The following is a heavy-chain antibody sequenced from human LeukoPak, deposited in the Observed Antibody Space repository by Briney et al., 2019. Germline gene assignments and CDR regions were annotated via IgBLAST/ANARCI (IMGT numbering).Heavy chain of an antibody. J-gene: IGHJ5*02. CDR1: GGTFSSYA. CDR2: INPSGGST. Sequence: GASVKVSCKASGGTFSSYAISWVRQAPGQGLEWMGIINPSGGSTSYAQKFQGRVTMTRDMSTSTVYMELSSLRSEDTAVYYCAGGAEWLRNWFDPWGQGTLVTVSS. D-gene: IGHD5-12*01. V-gene: IGHV1-46*01. CDR3: AGGAEWLRNWFDP.